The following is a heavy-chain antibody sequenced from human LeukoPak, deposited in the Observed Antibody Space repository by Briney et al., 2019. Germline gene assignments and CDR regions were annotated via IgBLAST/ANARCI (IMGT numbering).Heavy chain of an antibody. Sequence: QPGGSLRLSCTASGFTFDDQAFSLVRQAPGKGLEGGGFIINKRYGGTTEYAAYVKGGFSISPDDLTSIAYLQMRSLKTEETAVYYCSRGAIQLWIYYGMDVWGQGTPVTVSS. CDR3: SRGAIQLWIYYGMDV. J-gene: IGHJ6*02. V-gene: IGHV3-49*04. D-gene: IGHD5-18*01. CDR1: GFTFDDQA. CDR2: IINKRYGGTT.